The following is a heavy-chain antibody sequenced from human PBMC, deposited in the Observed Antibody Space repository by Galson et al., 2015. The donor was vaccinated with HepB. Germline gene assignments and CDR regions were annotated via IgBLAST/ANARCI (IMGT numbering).Heavy chain of an antibody. CDR1: GGSISSYY. Sequence: ETLSLTCTVSGGSISSYYWSWIRQPPGKGLEWIGYIYYSGSTNYNPSLKSQVTISVDTSKNQFSLKLSSVTAADTAVYYCARGWKQLVQGVDNWFDPWGQGTLVTVSS. CDR3: ARGWKQLVQGVDNWFDP. V-gene: IGHV4-59*08. CDR2: IYYSGST. D-gene: IGHD6-13*01. J-gene: IGHJ5*02.